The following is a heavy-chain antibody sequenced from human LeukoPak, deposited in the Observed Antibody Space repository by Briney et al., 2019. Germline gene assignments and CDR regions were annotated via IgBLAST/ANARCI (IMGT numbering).Heavy chain of an antibody. J-gene: IGHJ3*02. CDR1: GGSISSYY. CDR3: ARDGRADGYNPGAFDI. D-gene: IGHD5-24*01. CDR2: IYYSGST. Sequence: SETLSLTCTVSGGSISSYYWSWIRQPPGKGLEWIGYIYYSGSTNYNPSLKSRVTISVDTSKNQFSLKLSSVTAADTAVYYCARDGRADGYNPGAFDIWGQGTMVTVSS. V-gene: IGHV4-59*01.